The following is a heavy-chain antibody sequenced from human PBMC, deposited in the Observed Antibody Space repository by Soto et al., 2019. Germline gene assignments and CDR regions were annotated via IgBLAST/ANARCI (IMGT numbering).Heavy chain of an antibody. CDR2: IYYSGST. CDR3: VARGSYFGY. J-gene: IGHJ4*02. V-gene: IGHV4-30-4*03. Sequence: PSETLSLTCTVSGGSISSGDYYWSWIRQPPGKGLEWIGYIYYSGSTYHNPSLKSRVTISVDTSKNQFSLRLSSVTAADAAVYYCVARGSYFGYWGQGTQVTVSS. D-gene: IGHD1-26*01. CDR1: GGSISSGDYY.